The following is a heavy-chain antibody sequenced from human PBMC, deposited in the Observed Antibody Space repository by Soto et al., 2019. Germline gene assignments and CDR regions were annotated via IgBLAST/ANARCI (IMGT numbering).Heavy chain of an antibody. Sequence: SETLSLTCTVSGGSISSSSYYWGWIRQPPGKGLEWIGSIYYSGSTYYNPSLKSRVTISVDTSKNQFSLKLSSVTAADTAVYYCARQRSGWYWYFQHWGQGTLVTVSS. D-gene: IGHD6-19*01. CDR3: ARQRSGWYWYFQH. V-gene: IGHV4-39*01. CDR1: GGSISSSSYY. J-gene: IGHJ1*01. CDR2: IYYSGST.